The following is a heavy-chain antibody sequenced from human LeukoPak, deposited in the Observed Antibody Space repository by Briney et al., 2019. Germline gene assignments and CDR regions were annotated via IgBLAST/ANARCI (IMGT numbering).Heavy chain of an antibody. CDR3: AKSSSWLYYFDY. V-gene: IGHV3-48*02. J-gene: IGHJ4*02. D-gene: IGHD6-13*01. Sequence: GGSLRLSCAASGFTFSSYSMNWVRQAPGKGLEWVSYISSSSSTIYYADSVKGRFTVSRDNARNSLYLQMNSLRDEDTAVYYCAKSSSWLYYFDYWGQGTLVTVSS. CDR1: GFTFSSYS. CDR2: ISSSSSTI.